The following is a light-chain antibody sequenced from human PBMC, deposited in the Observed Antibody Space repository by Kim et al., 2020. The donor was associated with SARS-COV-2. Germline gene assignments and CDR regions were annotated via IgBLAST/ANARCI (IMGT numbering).Light chain of an antibody. CDR3: QVWDSSSYV. V-gene: IGLV3-9*01. Sequence: SYELTQPLSVSVALGQTARITCGGSSIEVKNVHWYQQKPGQAPVLVISRDKKRPSGIPERFSGSNSGNTATLTITRAQAGDEADYYCQVWDSSSYVFGPGTKVTVL. CDR2: RDK. CDR1: SIEVKN. J-gene: IGLJ1*01.